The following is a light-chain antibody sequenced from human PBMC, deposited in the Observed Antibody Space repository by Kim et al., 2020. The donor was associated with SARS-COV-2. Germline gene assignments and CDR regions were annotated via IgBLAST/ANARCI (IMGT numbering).Light chain of an antibody. V-gene: IGKV1-5*03. CDR1: QISSSW. CDR2: KAS. Sequence: SASGDVRVTITCPARQISSSWLAWHQQKPGTAPTLLIYKASSLESGVPSSFSGSGSGTEFPLTISSLQPDDFATYYCQQYNSYSTFGQGTKVDIK. CDR3: QQYNSYST. J-gene: IGKJ1*01.